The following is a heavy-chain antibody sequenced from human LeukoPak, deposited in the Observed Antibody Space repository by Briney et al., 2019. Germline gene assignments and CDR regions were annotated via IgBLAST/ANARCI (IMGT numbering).Heavy chain of an antibody. Sequence: PSETLSLTCTVSGGSISSGGYYWSWIRQHPGKGLEWIGYIYYSGSTYYNPSLKSRVTISVDTSKNQFSLKLSSVTAADTAVYYCATSNDYGDFYFDYWGQGTRVTVSS. CDR1: GGSISSGGYY. CDR2: IYYSGST. J-gene: IGHJ4*02. D-gene: IGHD4-17*01. CDR3: ATSNDYGDFYFDY. V-gene: IGHV4-31*03.